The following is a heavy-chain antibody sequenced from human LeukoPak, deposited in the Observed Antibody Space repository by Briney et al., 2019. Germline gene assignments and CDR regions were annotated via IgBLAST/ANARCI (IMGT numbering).Heavy chain of an antibody. J-gene: IGHJ4*02. CDR1: GYNFTTYW. V-gene: IGHV5-51*01. CDR2: IYPGDSDT. D-gene: IGHD2-21*01. Sequence: GESLKISCKGSGYNFTTYWIGWVRQMPGKGLEWMGIIYPGDSDTRYSPSFQGQVTISADKSISTAYLQWSSLKASDTAMYYCARLLYCGGDCPSPFDYWGQGTLVTVSS. CDR3: ARLLYCGGDCPSPFDY.